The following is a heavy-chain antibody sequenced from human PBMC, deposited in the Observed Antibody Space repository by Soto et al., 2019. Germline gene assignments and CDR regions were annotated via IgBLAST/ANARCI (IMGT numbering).Heavy chain of an antibody. V-gene: IGHV4-34*01. CDR2: INHSGST. Sequence: SETLSLTCAVYGGSFSGYYWSWIRQPPGKGLEWIGEINHSGSTNYNPSLKSRVTISVDTSKNQFSLKLSSVTAADTAVYYCARRRGYSYVAFDIWGQGTMVTVSS. CDR1: GGSFSGYY. J-gene: IGHJ3*02. CDR3: ARRRGYSYVAFDI. D-gene: IGHD5-18*01.